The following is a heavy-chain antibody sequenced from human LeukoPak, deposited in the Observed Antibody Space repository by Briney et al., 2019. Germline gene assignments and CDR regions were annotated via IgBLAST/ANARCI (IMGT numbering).Heavy chain of an antibody. CDR1: GFTFSNAW. Sequence: GGPLRLSCAASGFTFSNAWMSWVRQAPGKGLEWVGRIKSKTDGGTTDYAAPVKGRFTISRDDSKNTLYLQMNSLKTEDTAVYYCTTDFSGPVVVTGDWGQGTLVTVSS. CDR3: TTDFSGPVVVTGD. J-gene: IGHJ4*02. D-gene: IGHD2-21*02. V-gene: IGHV3-15*01. CDR2: IKSKTDGGTT.